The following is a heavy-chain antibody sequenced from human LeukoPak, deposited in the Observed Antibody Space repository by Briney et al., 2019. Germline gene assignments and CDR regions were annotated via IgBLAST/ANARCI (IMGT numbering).Heavy chain of an antibody. CDR1: GGTFSSYA. CDR2: IIPIFGTA. Sequence: SVKVSCKASGGTFSSYAISWVRQSPGQGLEWMGRIIPIFGTANYAQKFQGRVTITTDESTSTAYMELSSLRSEDTAVYYCARVIVVVVAADNAFDIWGQGTMVTVSS. D-gene: IGHD2-15*01. J-gene: IGHJ3*02. CDR3: ARVIVVVVAADNAFDI. V-gene: IGHV1-69*05.